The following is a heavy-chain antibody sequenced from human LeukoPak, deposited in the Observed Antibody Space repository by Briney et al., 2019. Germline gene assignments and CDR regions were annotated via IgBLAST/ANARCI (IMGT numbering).Heavy chain of an antibody. Sequence: SETLSLTCAVSGGSFSGYYWSWIRQPPGKGLEWIGEINHSGSTNYNPSLKSRVTISVDTYKNKFSLKLSSVSAADTAVYYCARASGYSSGWYVRAYYFDYWGQGTLVTVSS. CDR1: GGSFSGYY. V-gene: IGHV4-34*01. CDR2: INHSGST. CDR3: ARASGYSSGWYVRAYYFDY. J-gene: IGHJ4*02. D-gene: IGHD6-19*01.